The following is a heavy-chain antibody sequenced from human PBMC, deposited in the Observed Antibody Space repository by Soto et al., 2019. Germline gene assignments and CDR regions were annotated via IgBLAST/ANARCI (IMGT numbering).Heavy chain of an antibody. Sequence: QITLKESGPTLVKPTQTLTLTCTFSGFSLSTSRMAVGWIRQPPGKALEWLALIYWDDDKRYSPSLKSRLTISKYTSXNQVVLTMTNMDPVDTATYYCAHVLYDDVWGRFDYWGQGTLVTVSS. CDR2: IYWDDDK. J-gene: IGHJ4*02. V-gene: IGHV2-5*02. CDR1: GFSLSTSRMA. CDR3: AHVLYDDVWGRFDY. D-gene: IGHD3-16*01.